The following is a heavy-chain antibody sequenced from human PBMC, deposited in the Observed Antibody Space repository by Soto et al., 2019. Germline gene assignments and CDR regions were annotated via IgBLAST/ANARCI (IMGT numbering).Heavy chain of an antibody. V-gene: IGHV4-34*01. J-gene: IGHJ6*02. D-gene: IGHD3-10*01. CDR2: INHSGST. CDR3: AGNYGSGSYYRAQTYGMDV. Sequence: SETLSLTCAVYGGSFSGYYWSWIRQPPGKGLEWIGEINHSGSTNYNPSLKNRVTISVKTSKNQFSLKLSSVTAADTAVDYCAGNYGSGSYYRAQTYGMDVWGQGTTVTVSS. CDR1: GGSFSGYY.